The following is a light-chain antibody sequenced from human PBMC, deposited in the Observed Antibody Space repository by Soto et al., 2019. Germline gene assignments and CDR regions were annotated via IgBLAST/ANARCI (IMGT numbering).Light chain of an antibody. J-gene: IGLJ1*01. CDR3: TSYTSINTYV. CDR1: SSDVGGYNY. Sequence: QSALTQPASVSGSPGQSITISCTGTSSDVGGYNYVSWYQQNPGKAPKLIIYVVSNQPSGVSNRFSGSKSDNTASLTISVLQAEDESDYCTSYTSINTYVFGTGTKLTVL. V-gene: IGLV2-14*01. CDR2: VVS.